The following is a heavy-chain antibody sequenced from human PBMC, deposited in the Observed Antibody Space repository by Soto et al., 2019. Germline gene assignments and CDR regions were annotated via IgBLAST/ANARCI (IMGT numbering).Heavy chain of an antibody. CDR2: TYYRSKWYN. V-gene: IGHV6-1*01. D-gene: IGHD1-26*01. CDR1: GDSVSSNSAA. J-gene: IGHJ4*02. CDR3: ARGLGGSYLMYFDY. Sequence: SQTLSLTCAISGDSVSSNSAAWNWIRQSLSRGLEWLGRTYYRSKWYNDYAVSVKSRITINPDTSKNQFSQQLNSVTPEDTAVYYCARGLGGSYLMYFDYWGQGTLVTVSS.